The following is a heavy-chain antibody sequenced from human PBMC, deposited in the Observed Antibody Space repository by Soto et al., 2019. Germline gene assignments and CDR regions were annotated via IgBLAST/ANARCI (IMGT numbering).Heavy chain of an antibody. CDR1: GGTFSSYA. CDR3: ARDSGSLNPNYCYYGMDV. CDR2: IIPIFGTA. Sequence: QVQLVQSGAEVKKPGSSVKVSCKASGGTFSSYAISWVRQAPGQGLEWMGGIIPIFGTANYAQKFQGRVTITADESTSTAYMELSSLRSEDTAVYYCARDSGSLNPNYCYYGMDVWGQGTTVTVSS. J-gene: IGHJ6*02. V-gene: IGHV1-69*01. D-gene: IGHD1-26*01.